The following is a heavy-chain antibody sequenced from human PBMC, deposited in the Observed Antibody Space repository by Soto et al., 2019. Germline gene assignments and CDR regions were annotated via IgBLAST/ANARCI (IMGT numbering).Heavy chain of an antibody. D-gene: IGHD4-17*01. J-gene: IGHJ4*02. V-gene: IGHV3-48*01. Sequence: GGSLRLSCAASGFTFSSYSMNWVRQAPGKGLEWVSYISSSSSTIYYADSVKGRFTISRDNAKNSLYLQMNSLRAEDTAVYYCARTRGATTPLFDYWGQGTLVTVSS. CDR2: ISSSSSTI. CDR3: ARTRGATTPLFDY. CDR1: GFTFSSYS.